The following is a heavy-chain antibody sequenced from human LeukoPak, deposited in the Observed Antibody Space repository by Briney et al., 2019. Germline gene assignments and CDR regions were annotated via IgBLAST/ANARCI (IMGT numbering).Heavy chain of an antibody. J-gene: IGHJ1*01. CDR3: ARAQDYCSGGSCYGYFQH. D-gene: IGHD2-15*01. CDR2: ISGSGDST. Sequence: PGGSLRLSCAASGFTFSNYAMSWVRQAPGRGLEWVSGISGSGDSTYYADSVKGRFTISSDKSKNTLFLQMNSLRAEDTAVYYCARAQDYCSGGSCYGYFQHWGQGSLVTVSS. CDR1: GFTFSNYA. V-gene: IGHV3-23*01.